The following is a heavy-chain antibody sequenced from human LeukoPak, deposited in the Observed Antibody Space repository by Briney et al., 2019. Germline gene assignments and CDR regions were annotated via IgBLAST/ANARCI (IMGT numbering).Heavy chain of an antibody. J-gene: IGHJ4*02. CDR1: GYSISSGYY. CDR3: ARGGYPPRLNY. V-gene: IGHV4-38-2*02. D-gene: IGHD2-15*01. CDR2: IYHIGST. Sequence: PSETLSLTCTVSGYSISSGYYWGWIRQPPGKGLEWIGSIYHIGSTYYNPSLKSRVTISVDKSKNQFSLKLSSVTAADTAVYYCARGGYPPRLNYWGQGTLVTVSS.